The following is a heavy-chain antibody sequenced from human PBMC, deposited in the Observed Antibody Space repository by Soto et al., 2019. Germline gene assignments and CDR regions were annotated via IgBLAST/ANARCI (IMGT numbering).Heavy chain of an antibody. D-gene: IGHD2-15*01. J-gene: IGHJ4*02. CDR1: GFSFSNYD. Sequence: PGGSLRLSCAASGFSFSNYDMSWVRQAPGKGLEWVSSISDSDTRYSPSFQGQVTISADKSISTAYLQWSSLKASDTAMYYCARSRILRWNFDYWGQGTLVTVSS. CDR2: SISDSDT. V-gene: IGHV5-51*01. CDR3: ARSRILRWNFDY.